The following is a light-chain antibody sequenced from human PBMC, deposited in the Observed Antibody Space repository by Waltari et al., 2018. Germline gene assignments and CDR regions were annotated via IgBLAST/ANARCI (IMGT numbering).Light chain of an antibody. CDR2: DAS. CDR1: RSVSSY. J-gene: IGKJ4*01. Sequence: IVLTQSPATLSLSPGERATISCRTSRSVSSYLAWYQQKPGQAPRLLIYDASNRATGIPARFSGSGSGTDFTLTISSLEPEDFAVYYCQQRSNWPPLTFGGGTKVEIK. CDR3: QQRSNWPPLT. V-gene: IGKV3-11*01.